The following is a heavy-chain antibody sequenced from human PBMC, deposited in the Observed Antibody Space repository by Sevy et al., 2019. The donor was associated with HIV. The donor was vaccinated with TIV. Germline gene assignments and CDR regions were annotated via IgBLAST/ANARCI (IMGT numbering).Heavy chain of an antibody. J-gene: IGHJ4*02. CDR1: GFTFSSYA. V-gene: IGHV3-30-3*01. D-gene: IGHD3-22*01. CDR2: ISYDGSNK. Sequence: GGSVRLSCAASGFTFSSYAMHWVRQAPGKGLEWVAVISYDGSNKYYEDSVKGGFTISREKSKNTLNLQMNSLRAEDTAVYYCARERGPLYYDSSGSLAYYFDYWGQGTLVTVSS. CDR3: ARERGPLYYDSSGSLAYYFDY.